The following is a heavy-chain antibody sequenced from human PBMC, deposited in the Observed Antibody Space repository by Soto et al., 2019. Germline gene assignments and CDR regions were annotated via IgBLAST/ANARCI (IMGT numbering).Heavy chain of an antibody. J-gene: IGHJ6*02. Sequence: QVQLVQSGAEVKKPGASVKVSCKASGYTFTSYYMHWVRQAPGQGLEWMGIINPSGGSTSYAQKFQGRVTMTRDTSTSTVYMELSSLRSEDTAVYYCARPYHYGSGSYTDYYGMDVWGQGTTVTVSS. CDR1: GYTFTSYY. CDR3: ARPYHYGSGSYTDYYGMDV. V-gene: IGHV1-46*01. CDR2: INPSGGST. D-gene: IGHD3-10*01.